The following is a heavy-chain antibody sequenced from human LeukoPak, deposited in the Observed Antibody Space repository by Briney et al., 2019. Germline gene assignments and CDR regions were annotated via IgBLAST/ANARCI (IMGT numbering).Heavy chain of an antibody. J-gene: IGHJ3*02. V-gene: IGHV4-31*03. CDR2: IYYSGST. Sequence: KASQTLSLTCTVSGGSISSGGYYWSWIRQHPGKGLEWIGYIYYSGSTYYNPSLKSRVTISVDTSKYQFSLKLSSVTAADTAVYYCARGGESLRLGELSPFAAFDIWGQGTMVTVSS. CDR1: GGSISSGGYY. D-gene: IGHD3-16*02. CDR3: ARGGESLRLGELSPFAAFDI.